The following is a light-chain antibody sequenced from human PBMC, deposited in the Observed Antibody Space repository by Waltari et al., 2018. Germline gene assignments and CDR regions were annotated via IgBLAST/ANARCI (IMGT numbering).Light chain of an antibody. CDR3: MQGAHWPRT. Sequence: DVVMTQSPLSLPVTLGQPAPFSSRPSQSLVHSDGNTYLNWIQQRPGQSPRRLIYKVSYRDSGVPDRFSGSGSGTDFTLKISRVEAEDIGVYYCMQGAHWPRTFGQGTKLEIK. CDR2: KVS. V-gene: IGKV2-30*02. CDR1: QSLVHSDGNTY. J-gene: IGKJ2*01.